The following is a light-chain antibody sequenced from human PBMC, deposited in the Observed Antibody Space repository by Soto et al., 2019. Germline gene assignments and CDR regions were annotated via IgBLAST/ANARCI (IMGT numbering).Light chain of an antibody. J-gene: IGLJ1*01. CDR3: SSYTSSSTLP. V-gene: IGLV2-14*01. Sequence: QSALTQPASVSGSPGQSITISCTGTSSDVGGYNYVSWYQQHPGNAPKLMIYDVSNRPSGVSNRFSASKSGNTASLTISGLQAEDEADYYGSSYTSSSTLPFGTGTKLTVL. CDR1: SSDVGGYNY. CDR2: DVS.